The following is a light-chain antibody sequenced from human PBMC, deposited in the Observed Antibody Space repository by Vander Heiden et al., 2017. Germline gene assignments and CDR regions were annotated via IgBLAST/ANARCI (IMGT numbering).Light chain of an antibody. CDR2: AAS. Sequence: DIQMTQSPSSLSASVGDRVTITCRASQSISTNLNWYQKKLGTAPKLLIYAASSLQSGVPSRFSGSGSGTDFTLTISSLQPEDFAAYYCQESYSTHWTFGQGTKVEIK. V-gene: IGKV1-39*01. CDR3: QESYSTHWT. J-gene: IGKJ1*01. CDR1: QSISTN.